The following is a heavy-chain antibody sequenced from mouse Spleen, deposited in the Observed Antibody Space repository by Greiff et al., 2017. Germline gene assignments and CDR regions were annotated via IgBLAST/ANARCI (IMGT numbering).Heavy chain of an antibody. CDR2: IRNKANGYTT. Sequence: EVKLVESGGGLVQPGGSLRLSCATSGFTFTDYYMSWVRQPPGKALEWLGFIRNKANGYTTEYSASVKGRFTISRDNSQSILYLQMNTLRAEDSATYYCARSSTAPFAYWGQGTLVTVSA. V-gene: IGHV7-3*02. CDR3: ARSSTAPFAY. CDR1: GFTFTDYY. D-gene: IGHD1-2*01. J-gene: IGHJ3*01.